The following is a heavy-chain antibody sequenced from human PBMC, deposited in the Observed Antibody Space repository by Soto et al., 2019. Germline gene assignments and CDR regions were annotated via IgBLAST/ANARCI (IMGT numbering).Heavy chain of an antibody. V-gene: IGHV1-8*01. J-gene: IGHJ3*02. CDR3: ARGIKGLPPSAFDI. CDR1: GYTFSNHD. CDR2: LNPNTDKT. Sequence: VKVSCKASGYTFSNHDINWVRQATGQGLEWMGWLNPNTDKTGSAQKFQGRVTMTRNTSISTAYLELSGLRSDDTAVYYCARGIKGLPPSAFDIWGQGTRVTVSS. D-gene: IGHD5-12*01.